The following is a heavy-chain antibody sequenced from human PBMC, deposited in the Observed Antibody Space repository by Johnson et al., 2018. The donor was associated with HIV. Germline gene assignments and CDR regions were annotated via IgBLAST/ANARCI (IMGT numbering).Heavy chain of an antibody. V-gene: IGHV3-13*01. Sequence: VQLVESGGGLIQPGGSLRLSCAASGFTFSRYWMHWVRQAPGKGLVWVSSIGTAGDTSYSGSVKGRFTISRENARNSLYLQMNSLRAGDTAVYYCARENWGAFDIWGQGTMVTVSS. J-gene: IGHJ3*02. CDR2: IGTAGDT. CDR1: GFTFSRYW. D-gene: IGHD7-27*01. CDR3: ARENWGAFDI.